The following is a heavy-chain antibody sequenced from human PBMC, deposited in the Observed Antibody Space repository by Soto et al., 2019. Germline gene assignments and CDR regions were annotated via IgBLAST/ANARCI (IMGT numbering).Heavy chain of an antibody. D-gene: IGHD2-8*01. Sequence: VGSLRLSCAASGLTLSSAWVIWVRQAPGKGLEGVGRIKSKTKGGTTDYPAPVKGRFTISRDDSKNMLYLQMDSLKTEDTAVYYCATSMSTPGAFDYWGQGTPVTVSS. CDR2: IKSKTKGGTT. V-gene: IGHV3-15*01. CDR3: ATSMSTPGAFDY. CDR1: GLTLSSAW. J-gene: IGHJ4*02.